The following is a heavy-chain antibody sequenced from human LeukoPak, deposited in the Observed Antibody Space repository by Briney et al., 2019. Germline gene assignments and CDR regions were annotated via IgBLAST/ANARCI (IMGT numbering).Heavy chain of an antibody. D-gene: IGHD4-17*01. Sequence: GGSLRLSCAASGFTVSSNYMSWVRQAPGKGLEWVSVIYSGGSTYYADSVKGRFTISRDNSKNTLYLQMNSLRAEDTAVYYCARSGYGDLLDYWGQGTLVTVSS. V-gene: IGHV3-66*01. CDR2: IYSGGST. J-gene: IGHJ4*02. CDR1: GFTVSSNY. CDR3: ARSGYGDLLDY.